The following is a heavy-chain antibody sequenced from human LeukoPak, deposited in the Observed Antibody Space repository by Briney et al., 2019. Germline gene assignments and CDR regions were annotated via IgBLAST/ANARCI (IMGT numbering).Heavy chain of an antibody. CDR3: ASGYYDSSGYYGMDV. Sequence: SQTLTLTCAVSGGSISSGGYYWSWIRQHPGKGLEWIGYIYYSGSTYYNPSLKSRVTISVDTSKNQFSLKLSSVTAADTAVYYCASGYYDSSGYYGMDVWGQGTTVTVSS. CDR1: GGSISSGGYY. J-gene: IGHJ6*02. CDR2: IYYSGST. V-gene: IGHV4-31*11. D-gene: IGHD3-22*01.